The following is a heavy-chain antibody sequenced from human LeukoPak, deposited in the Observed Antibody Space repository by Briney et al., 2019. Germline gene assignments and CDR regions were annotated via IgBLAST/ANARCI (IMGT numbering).Heavy chain of an antibody. CDR1: GASIITGDYY. V-gene: IGHV4-30-4*08. D-gene: IGHD3-9*01. J-gene: IGHJ4*02. CDR3: ARGGTTQVLRYFDWLSEYYFDY. Sequence: PSETLSLTCIVSGASIITGDYYWSWIRQPPGKGLQWIGYIYYSGSTYYDSSLKSRVKISVDTSKNQFSLRLSSVTAADTAMYYCARGGTTQVLRYFDWLSEYYFDYWGQGTLVTVSS. CDR2: IYYSGST.